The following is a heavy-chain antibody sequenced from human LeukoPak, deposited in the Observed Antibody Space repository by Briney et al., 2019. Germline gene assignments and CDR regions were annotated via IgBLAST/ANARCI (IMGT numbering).Heavy chain of an antibody. CDR2: ISYDGSNK. J-gene: IGHJ4*02. Sequence: PGRSLRLSCAASGFTFSSYAMHWVRQAPGKGLEWVAVISYDGSNKYYADSVKGRFTISRDNSKNTLYLQMNSLRAEDTAVYYCARERTREYFDYWGQGTLVTVSS. CDR1: GFTFSSYA. V-gene: IGHV3-30*14. D-gene: IGHD2-15*01. CDR3: ARERTREYFDY.